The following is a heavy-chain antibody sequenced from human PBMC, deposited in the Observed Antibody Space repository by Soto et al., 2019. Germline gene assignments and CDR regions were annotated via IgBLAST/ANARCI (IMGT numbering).Heavy chain of an antibody. D-gene: IGHD1-20*01. CDR2: VYWDDDK. J-gene: IGHJ4*02. CDR1: GFSLTSRPVG. Sequence: QITLKESGPPRVKPTQTLTLTCSFSGFSLTSRPVGVAWIRQPPGKALEWLAVVYWDDDKRYSPSLKSRLTIAKDTSKNQVVLTMAYMDPVDTATYFCAHRGDINGNWDQGYLDNWGQGILVTVSS. V-gene: IGHV2-5*02. CDR3: AHRGDINGNWDQGYLDN.